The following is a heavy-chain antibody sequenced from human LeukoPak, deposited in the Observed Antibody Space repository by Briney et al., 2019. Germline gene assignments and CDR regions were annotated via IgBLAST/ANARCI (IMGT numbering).Heavy chain of an antibody. CDR2: IHYSGST. D-gene: IGHD6-19*01. CDR1: SGSISSYY. CDR3: VRDSPYSSGWYRFFNL. J-gene: IGHJ2*01. V-gene: IGHV4-59*12. Sequence: SETLSLTCTISSGSISSYYWSWIRQPPGKGLEWIGYIHYSGSTNYNPSLKSRLSISVDTSKNQFSLRLTSVTAADTAVYYCVRDSPYSSGWYRFFNLWGRGTLVTVTS.